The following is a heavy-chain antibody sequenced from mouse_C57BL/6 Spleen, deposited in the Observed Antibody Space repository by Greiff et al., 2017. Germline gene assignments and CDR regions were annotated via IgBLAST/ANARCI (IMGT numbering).Heavy chain of an antibody. V-gene: IGHV1-15*01. J-gene: IGHJ2*01. CDR3: NRSGGIYYGNSFDY. CDR2: IDPETGGT. Sequence: QVQLQLSGAELVRPGASVTLSCKASGYTSTDYEMHRVKQTPVHGLEWIGAIDPETGGTAYNQKFKGKAILTADKSSSTAYMELRSLTSEDSAVYYCNRSGGIYYGNSFDYWGQGTTHTVSS. CDR1: GYTSTDYE. D-gene: IGHD2-1*01.